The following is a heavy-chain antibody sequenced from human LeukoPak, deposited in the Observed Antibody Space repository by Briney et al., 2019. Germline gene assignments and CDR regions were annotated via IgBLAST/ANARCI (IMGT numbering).Heavy chain of an antibody. CDR3: ARAKSSGWYRWFDP. V-gene: IGHV3-30*03. CDR1: GFTFSSYG. J-gene: IGHJ5*02. CDR2: ISYDGSNK. Sequence: GSLRLSCAASGFTFSSYGMHWVRQAPGKGLEWVAVISYDGSNKYYADSVKGRFTISRDNSKNTLYLQMNSLRAEDTAVYYCARAKSSGWYRWFDPWGQGTLVTVSS. D-gene: IGHD6-19*01.